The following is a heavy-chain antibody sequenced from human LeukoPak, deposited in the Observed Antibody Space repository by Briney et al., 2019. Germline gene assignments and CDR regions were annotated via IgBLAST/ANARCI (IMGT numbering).Heavy chain of an antibody. V-gene: IGHV1-18*01. CDR3: ARGSIVGATFDYFDY. J-gene: IGHJ4*02. CDR2: ISTYNGNT. D-gene: IGHD1-26*01. Sequence: ASVKVSCKASGYTFTTYGITWVRQAPGQGLEWLGWISTYNGNTNYAQKFQGRVTLTTDTSASIAYLELRSLRSDDTAVYYCARGSIVGATFDYFDYWGQGTLVTVSS. CDR1: GYTFTTYG.